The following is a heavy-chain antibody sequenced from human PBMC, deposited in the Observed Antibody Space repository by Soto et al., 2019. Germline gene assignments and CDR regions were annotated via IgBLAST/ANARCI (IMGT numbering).Heavy chain of an antibody. CDR1: GFTFSSYA. CDR2: ISGSGGST. D-gene: IGHD5-12*01. CDR3: AKAGLGMATNSRAFDY. V-gene: IGHV3-23*01. J-gene: IGHJ4*02. Sequence: GGSLRLSCAASGFTFSSYAMSWVRQAPGKGLEWVSAISGSGGSTYYADSVKGRFTISRDNSKNTLYLQMNSLRAEDTAVYYCAKAGLGMATNSRAFDYWRQGTLVTVSS.